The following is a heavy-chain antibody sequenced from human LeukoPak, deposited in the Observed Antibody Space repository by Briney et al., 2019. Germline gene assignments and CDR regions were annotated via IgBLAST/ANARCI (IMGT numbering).Heavy chain of an antibody. CDR1: GYTFTSYG. CDR3: ARGGGDGYNFDY. CDR2: ISAYNGNT. J-gene: IGHJ4*02. D-gene: IGHD5-24*01. Sequence: ASVKVSCKASGYTFTSYGISWVRQAPGQGLEWMGWISAYNGNTNYAQKFQGRVTMTRNTSISTAYMELSSLRSEDTAVYYCARGGGDGYNFDYWGQGTLVTVSS. V-gene: IGHV1-18*01.